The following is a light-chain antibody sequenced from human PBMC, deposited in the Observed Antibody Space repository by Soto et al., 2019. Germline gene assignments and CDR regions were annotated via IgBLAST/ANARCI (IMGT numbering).Light chain of an antibody. V-gene: IGKV3-20*01. J-gene: IGKJ1*01. CDR1: QSVSNSY. CDR3: QQYGSSPWT. Sequence: EIVLTQSPGTLSLSPGERATHSCRASQSVSNSYIAWYQQKPGQAPRLLIYGASSRATGIPDRFSGSGSGTDFTLTISRLEPEDFAVYYCQQYGSSPWTFGQGTKVEIK. CDR2: GAS.